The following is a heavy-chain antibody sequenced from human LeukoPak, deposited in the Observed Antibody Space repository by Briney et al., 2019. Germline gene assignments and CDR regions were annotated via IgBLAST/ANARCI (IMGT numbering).Heavy chain of an antibody. V-gene: IGHV1-2*02. J-gene: IGHJ3*02. CDR1: GYILTAYY. D-gene: IGHD5-12*01. CDR2: INPNSGGT. Sequence: GASVKVSCKASGYILTAYYMHWVRQAPGQGLEWMGWINPNSGGTNYAQKFQGRVTMTRDTSISTAYMELSRLRSDDTAVYYCARAFGTRRGYGNAFDIWGQGTMVTVSS. CDR3: ARAFGTRRGYGNAFDI.